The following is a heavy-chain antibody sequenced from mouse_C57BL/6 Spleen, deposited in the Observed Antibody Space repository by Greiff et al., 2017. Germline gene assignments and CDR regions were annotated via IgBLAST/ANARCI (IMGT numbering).Heavy chain of an antibody. CDR1: GFTFSSYA. Sequence: DVKLVESGGGLVKPGGSLKLSCAASGFTFSSYAMSWVRQTPEKRLEWVATISDGGSYTYYPDNVKGRFTISRDNAKNNLYLQMSHLKSEDTAMYYCARDPGSSYRYFDVWGTGTTVTVSS. CDR2: ISDGGSYT. D-gene: IGHD1-1*01. CDR3: ARDPGSSYRYFDV. J-gene: IGHJ1*03. V-gene: IGHV5-4*01.